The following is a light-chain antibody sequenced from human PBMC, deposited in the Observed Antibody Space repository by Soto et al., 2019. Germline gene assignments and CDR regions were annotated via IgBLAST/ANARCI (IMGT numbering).Light chain of an antibody. Sequence: QSVLTQPPSASGTPGQRVTISCSGSSSNIGSNYVYWYQQLPGTAPKLLIFKNNQRPSGVPDRFSGSKSGTSASLAISGLRSEDEAEYYCAVWEDRLSGVVFGGGTKVTVL. CDR2: KNN. CDR1: SSNIGSNY. J-gene: IGLJ2*01. CDR3: AVWEDRLSGVV. V-gene: IGLV1-47*01.